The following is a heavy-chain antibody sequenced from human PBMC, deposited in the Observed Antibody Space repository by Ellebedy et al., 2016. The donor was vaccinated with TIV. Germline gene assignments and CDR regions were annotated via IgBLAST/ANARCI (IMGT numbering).Heavy chain of an antibody. D-gene: IGHD3-22*01. V-gene: IGHV3-21*01. J-gene: IGHJ4*02. CDR3: ARKYYYDSSGYYSATDY. CDR1: GFTFSSYS. Sequence: GESLKISCAASGFTFSSYSMNWVRQAPGKGLEWVSSISSSSYIYYADSVKGRFTISRDSAKNSLYLQMNSLRAEDTAVYYCARKYYYDSSGYYSATDYWGQGTLVTVSS. CDR2: ISSSSYI.